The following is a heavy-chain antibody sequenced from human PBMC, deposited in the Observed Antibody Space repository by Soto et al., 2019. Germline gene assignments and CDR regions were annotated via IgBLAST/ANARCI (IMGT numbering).Heavy chain of an antibody. Sequence: GGSLRLSXAASGFTFSSYGMHWVRQAPGKGLEWVAVIWYDGSNKYYADSVKGRFTISRDNSKNTLYLQMNSLRAEDTAVYYCARGPRAYCGGDCYSMAIWGQGTLVTVSS. V-gene: IGHV3-33*01. D-gene: IGHD2-21*02. CDR1: GFTFSSYG. J-gene: IGHJ4*02. CDR2: IWYDGSNK. CDR3: ARGPRAYCGGDCYSMAI.